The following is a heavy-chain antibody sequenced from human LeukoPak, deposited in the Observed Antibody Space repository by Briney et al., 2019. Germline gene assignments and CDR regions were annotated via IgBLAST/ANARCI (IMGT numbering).Heavy chain of an antibody. J-gene: IGHJ5*02. V-gene: IGHV4-59*01. CDR3: APESYYYDSSGYLP. Sequence: SETLSLTCTVSGGSISSYYWSWIRQPPGKGLEWIGYIYYSGSTNYNPSLKSRVTISVDTSKNQFSLKLSSVTAADTAVYYCAPESYYYDSSGYLPWGQGTLVTVSS. CDR2: IYYSGST. CDR1: GGSISSYY. D-gene: IGHD3-22*01.